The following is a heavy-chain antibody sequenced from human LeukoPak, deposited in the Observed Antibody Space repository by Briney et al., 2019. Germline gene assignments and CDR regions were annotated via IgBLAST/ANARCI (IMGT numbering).Heavy chain of an antibody. CDR3: AVNYVYGDHAHRNPGAYYYMDV. D-gene: IGHD4/OR15-4a*01. CDR1: GYTFNNFG. Sequence: ASVKVSCKASGYTFNNFGISWVRQAPGQGLEWMGWINPNSGDTNYAQKFQGRVTMTRDTSISTAYMELSWLRSDDTAVYYCAVNYVYGDHAHRNPGAYYYMDVWGKGTTVTVSS. J-gene: IGHJ6*03. CDR2: INPNSGDT. V-gene: IGHV1-2*02.